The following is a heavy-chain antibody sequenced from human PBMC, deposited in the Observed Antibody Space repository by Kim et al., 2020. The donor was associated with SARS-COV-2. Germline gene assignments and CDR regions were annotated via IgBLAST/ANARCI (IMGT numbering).Heavy chain of an antibody. J-gene: IGHJ3*02. CDR3: ARAAEGIGYSSEPVGAFDI. CDR2: IYSGGST. CDR1: GFTFSSNY. D-gene: IGHD6-25*01. Sequence: GGSLRLSCAASGFTFSSNYMSWVRQAPGKGLEWVSVIYSGGSTYYADAVKDRITISRQNSKNTLYLQMNSQRAEDTAVYYCARAAEGIGYSSEPVGAFDIWGQETMGTVSS. V-gene: IGHV3-53*04.